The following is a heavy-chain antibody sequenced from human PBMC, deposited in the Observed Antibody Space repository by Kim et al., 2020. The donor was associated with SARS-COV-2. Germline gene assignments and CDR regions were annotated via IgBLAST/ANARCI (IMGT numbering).Heavy chain of an antibody. V-gene: IGHV4-4*07. J-gene: IGHJ6*02. Sequence: SETLSLTCTVSGGSISTYSWTWVRQPAGKGLEWIGYIYTSGSTNYNPSLKSRVTMSVDMSRNQISLKLSSVTAADTAVYYCVRNLIHGHMEVWGQGTTVTVSS. CDR1: GGSISTYS. CDR3: VRNLIHGHMEV. CDR2: IYTSGST. D-gene: IGHD2-8*01.